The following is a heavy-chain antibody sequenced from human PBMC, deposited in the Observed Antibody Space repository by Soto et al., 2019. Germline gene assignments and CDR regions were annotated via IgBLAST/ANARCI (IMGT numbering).Heavy chain of an antibody. CDR1: GFTFSSYA. CDR3: ARDLVMGSSSWLYYYYYGMDV. Sequence: GGSLRLSCAASGFTFSSYAMHWVRQAPGKGLEWVAVISYDGSNKYYADSGKGRFTIYRDNSKNTLYLRMNSLRAEDTAVYYCARDLVMGSSSWLYYYYYGMDVWGQGTTVTVSS. V-gene: IGHV3-30-3*01. CDR2: ISYDGSNK. J-gene: IGHJ6*02. D-gene: IGHD6-13*01.